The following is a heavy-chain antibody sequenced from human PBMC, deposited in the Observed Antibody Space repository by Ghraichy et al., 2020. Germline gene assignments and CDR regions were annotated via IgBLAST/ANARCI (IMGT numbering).Heavy chain of an antibody. J-gene: IGHJ3*02. CDR1: GFTFSSYA. D-gene: IGHD6-19*01. Sequence: SCAASGFTFSSYAMSWVRQAPGKGLEWVSAISGSGGSTYYADSVKGRFTISRDNSKNTLYLQMNSLRAEDTAVYYCAKDRRIAVAGTWKRGTGDAFDIWGQGTMVTVSS. CDR2: ISGSGGST. CDR3: AKDRRIAVAGTWKRGTGDAFDI. V-gene: IGHV3-23*01.